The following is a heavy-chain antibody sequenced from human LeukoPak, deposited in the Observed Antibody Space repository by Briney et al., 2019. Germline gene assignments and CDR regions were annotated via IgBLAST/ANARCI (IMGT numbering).Heavy chain of an antibody. J-gene: IGHJ4*02. CDR3: ARGKRITMIVVVKPKTYYFDY. CDR2: INHSGGT. V-gene: IGHV4-34*01. Sequence: PSETLSLTCAVYGGSFSGYYWSWIRQPPGKRLEWIGEINHSGGTNYNPSLKSRVTISVDTSKNQFSLKLSSVTAADTAVYYCARGKRITMIVVVKPKTYYFDYWGQGTLVTVSS. D-gene: IGHD3-22*01. CDR1: GGSFSGYY.